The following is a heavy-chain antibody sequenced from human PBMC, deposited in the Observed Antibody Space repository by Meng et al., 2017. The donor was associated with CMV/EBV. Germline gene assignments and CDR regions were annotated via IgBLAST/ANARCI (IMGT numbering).Heavy chain of an antibody. J-gene: IGHJ3*02. D-gene: IGHD4-17*01. CDR3: AREGLRGMLLPPGI. V-gene: IGHV1-2*02. CDR1: GYTFTGYY. Sequence: ASVKVSCKASGYTFTGYYMHWVRQAPGQGLEWMGWINPNSGGTNYAQKFQGRVTMTTDTSTSTAYMELRSLRSDDTAVYYCAREGLRGMLLPPGIWGQGTMVTVSS. CDR2: INPNSGGT.